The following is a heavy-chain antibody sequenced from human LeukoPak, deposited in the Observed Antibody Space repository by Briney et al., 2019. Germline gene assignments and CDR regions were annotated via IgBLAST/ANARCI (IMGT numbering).Heavy chain of an antibody. V-gene: IGHV3-64D*09. J-gene: IGHJ4*02. Sequence: GGSLRLSCSVSGFTFRDFAMHWVRQAPGKGLEYVSRISSSGVATYYADSVKGRFTISRDNYKNTLYRQMSSLRAEDTAVYYCAKARWVKDWGQATLVTVYS. D-gene: IGHD4-23*01. CDR3: AKARWVKD. CDR1: GFTFRDFA. CDR2: ISSSGVAT.